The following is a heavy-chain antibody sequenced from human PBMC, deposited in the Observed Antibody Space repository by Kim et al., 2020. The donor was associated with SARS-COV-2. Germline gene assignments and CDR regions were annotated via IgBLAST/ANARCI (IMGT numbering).Heavy chain of an antibody. D-gene: IGHD3-22*01. V-gene: IGHV1-18*01. CDR2: ISAYNGNT. CDR3: ARDYYDSSGYWKIIDY. Sequence: ASVKVSCKASGYTFTSYGISWVRQAPGQGLEWMGWISAYNGNTNYAQKLQGRVTMTTDTSTSTAYMELRSLRSDDTAVYYCARDYYDSSGYWKIIDYWGQGTLVTVSS. CDR1: GYTFTSYG. J-gene: IGHJ4*02.